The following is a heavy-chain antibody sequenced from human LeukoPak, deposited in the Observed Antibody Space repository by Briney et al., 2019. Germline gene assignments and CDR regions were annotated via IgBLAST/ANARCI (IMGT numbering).Heavy chain of an antibody. CDR3: ARGSYP. V-gene: IGHV3-30-3*01. CDR1: GFTFSSYA. Sequence: GGSLRLSCAASGFTFSSYAMYWVRQAPGKGLEWVAVISYDGSNKYYADSVKGRFTISRDNSKNTLYLQMNSLRAEDTAVYYCARGSYPWGQGTLVTVSS. J-gene: IGHJ4*02. CDR2: ISYDGSNK.